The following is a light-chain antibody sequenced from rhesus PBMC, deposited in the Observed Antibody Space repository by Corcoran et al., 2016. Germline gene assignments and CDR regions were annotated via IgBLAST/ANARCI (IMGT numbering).Light chain of an antibody. J-gene: IGKJ4*01. CDR1: QGISNN. Sequence: DIQMTQSPSSLSASVGDRVTITCRESQGISNNLAWYQQKLGKVTKILIYKASTLQRGIPSRFSGRGSRTDFTLTIRSLQPADCATYYWQHDYGILLTFGGGTKVEIK. V-gene: IGKV1-25*01. CDR3: QHDYGILLT. CDR2: KAS.